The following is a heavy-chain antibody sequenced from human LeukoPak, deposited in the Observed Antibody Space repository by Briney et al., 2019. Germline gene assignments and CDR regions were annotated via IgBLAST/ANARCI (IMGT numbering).Heavy chain of an antibody. CDR2: ISSSSSYI. D-gene: IGHD5-18*01. V-gene: IGHV3-21*01. J-gene: IGHJ6*03. CDR1: GFTFSSYT. Sequence: GGSLRLSCAASGFTFSSYTMNWVRQAPGKGLEWVSSISSSSSYIYYADSVKGRFTISRDNAKNSLYLQMNSLRAEDTAVYYCARGEYSYGPLDYYYYMDVWGQGTLVAVSS. CDR3: ARGEYSYGPLDYYYYMDV.